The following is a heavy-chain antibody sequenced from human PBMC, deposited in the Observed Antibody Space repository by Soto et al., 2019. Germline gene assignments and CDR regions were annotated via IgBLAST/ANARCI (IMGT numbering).Heavy chain of an antibody. D-gene: IGHD2-2*01. CDR2: IYYSGSA. Sequence: QLLESGPGLVKPSETLSLSCTVSGDSMTISDFLWGWVRQSPGKGLEWIGGIYYSGSAYYNPYLGSRATLSVDTSRNQFFLSVTSVTAADTAVYHCARPLYAHWAFGIWGQGKLVTVSS. J-gene: IGHJ3*02. CDR1: GDSMTISDFL. CDR3: ARPLYAHWAFGI. V-gene: IGHV4-39*01.